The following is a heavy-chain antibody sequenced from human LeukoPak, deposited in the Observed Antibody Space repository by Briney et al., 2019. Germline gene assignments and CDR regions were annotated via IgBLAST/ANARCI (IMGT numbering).Heavy chain of an antibody. D-gene: IGHD2-2*02. CDR3: ARGTDYCSRTSCYSDAFDI. Sequence: ETLSLTCTVSGGSVSNYYWSWIRQPPGKRLEWIGYIYYSGMTKYNPSLQSRVTISEDTSKNQVSLKLSSVTAADTAVYYCARGTDYCSRTSCYSDAFDIWGQGTMVTVSS. V-gene: IGHV4-59*02. CDR2: IYYSGMT. J-gene: IGHJ3*02. CDR1: GGSVSNYY.